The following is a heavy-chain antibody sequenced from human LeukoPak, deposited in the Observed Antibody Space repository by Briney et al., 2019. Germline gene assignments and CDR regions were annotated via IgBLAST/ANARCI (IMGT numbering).Heavy chain of an antibody. CDR2: ISGSGGST. CDR3: AKDTLRYFDWLLFDY. V-gene: IGHV3-23*01. Sequence: GGSLRLSCAASGFTFSSYAMSWVRQAPGKGLEWVSAISGSGGSTYYADSVKGRFTISRDNSKNTLYLQMNSLRAEDTAVYYCAKDTLRYFDWLLFDYWGQGTLVTVSS. J-gene: IGHJ4*02. D-gene: IGHD3-9*01. CDR1: GFTFSSYA.